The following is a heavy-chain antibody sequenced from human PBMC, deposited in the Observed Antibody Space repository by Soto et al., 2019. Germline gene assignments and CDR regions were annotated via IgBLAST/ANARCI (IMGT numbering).Heavy chain of an antibody. CDR1: GGSFSGYY. CDR2: INHSGST. J-gene: IGHJ4*02. V-gene: IGHV4-34*01. Sequence: QVQLQQWGAGLLKPSETLSLTCAVYGGSFSGYYWSWIRQPPGKGLEWIGEINHSGSTNYNPSLKSRVTISVDTSKNQFSLKLSSVTAADTAVYYCARGSGYCSGGSCYPFDYWGQGTLVTVSS. CDR3: ARGSGYCSGGSCYPFDY. D-gene: IGHD2-15*01.